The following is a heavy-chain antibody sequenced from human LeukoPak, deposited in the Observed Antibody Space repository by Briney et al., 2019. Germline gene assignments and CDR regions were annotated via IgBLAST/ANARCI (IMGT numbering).Heavy chain of an antibody. D-gene: IGHD3-9*01. J-gene: IGHJ4*02. Sequence: GESLKISCQGSGYSFTSYWIAWVRQLPGKGLEWMGIIYPGDSDTRYSPSFQGQVIISADRSINTAYLQWSSLKASDTAMYYCARTADISTGFGSDYWGQGTLVTVSS. CDR3: ARTADISTGFGSDY. CDR1: GYSFTSYW. V-gene: IGHV5-51*01. CDR2: IYPGDSDT.